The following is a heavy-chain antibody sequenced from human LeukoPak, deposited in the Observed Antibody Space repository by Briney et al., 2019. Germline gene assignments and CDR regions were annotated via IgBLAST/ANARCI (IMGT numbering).Heavy chain of an antibody. Sequence: ASVKVSCKASGYTFTGYYIHWVRQAPGQGLEWMGGIIPIFGTANYAQKFQGRVTITADKSTSTAYMELSSLRSEDTAVYYCASQGIAAVQDYHMDVWGKGTTVTVSS. CDR3: ASQGIAAVQDYHMDV. CDR2: IIPIFGTA. CDR1: GYTFTGYY. D-gene: IGHD6-13*01. V-gene: IGHV1-69*06. J-gene: IGHJ6*03.